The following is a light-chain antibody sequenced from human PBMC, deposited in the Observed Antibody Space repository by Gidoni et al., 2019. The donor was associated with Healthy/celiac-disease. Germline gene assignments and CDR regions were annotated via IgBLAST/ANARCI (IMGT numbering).Light chain of an antibody. J-gene: IGKJ3*01. Sequence: DIVLTQSPATLSLSPGERATLSCRASQSVSSYLAWYQQKPGQAPRLLIYDASNRATGIPARFSGSGSGTDITLTISSLEPEDFAVYYCQQLRAFGPGTKVDIK. CDR3: QQLRA. CDR1: QSVSSY. V-gene: IGKV3-11*01. CDR2: DAS.